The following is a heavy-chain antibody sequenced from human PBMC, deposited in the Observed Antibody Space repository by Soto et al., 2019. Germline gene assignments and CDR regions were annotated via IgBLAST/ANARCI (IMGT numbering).Heavy chain of an antibody. CDR3: ARIYCTTTTCDSWFDP. Sequence: GESLKISCTGFGYTFTTFWISWVRQMPGKGLEWMGRIDTGDTYATYSPAFQGHVTISADKATSTAYLQWSSLKASDTAMYFCARIYCTTTTCDSWFDPWGQGTLVTVSS. D-gene: IGHD2-2*01. J-gene: IGHJ5*02. V-gene: IGHV5-10-1*01. CDR1: GYTFTTFW. CDR2: IDTGDTYA.